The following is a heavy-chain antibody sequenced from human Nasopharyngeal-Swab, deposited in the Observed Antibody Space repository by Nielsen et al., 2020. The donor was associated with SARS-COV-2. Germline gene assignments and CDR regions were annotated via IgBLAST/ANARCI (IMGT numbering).Heavy chain of an antibody. V-gene: IGHV1-58*01. CDR3: AADLDWGKWELFPDLDF. Sequence: SVKVSCKASGFTFTSSAVQWVRQARGQRLEWIGWIVVGSGNTNYAQKFQERVTITRDMSTSTAYMELSSLRSEDTAVYYCAADLDWGKWELFPDLDFLGQGTLVPVS. CDR1: GFTFTSSA. CDR2: IVVGSGNT. J-gene: IGHJ4*02. D-gene: IGHD1-26*01.